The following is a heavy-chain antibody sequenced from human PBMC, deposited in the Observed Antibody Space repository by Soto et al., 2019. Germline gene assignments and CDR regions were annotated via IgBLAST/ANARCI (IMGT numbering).Heavy chain of an antibody. CDR3: ARLPWADYGGIFDP. D-gene: IGHD4-17*01. Sequence: SETLSLTCTVSGGSISTYYWSWIRHPPGKKLEWIGYIYYSGSTNYNPSLKGRVTISVDTSKNQFSLKLYSVTTADTAMYYGARLPWADYGGIFDPWGQGTLVAVAS. CDR1: GGSISTYY. V-gene: IGHV4-59*01. CDR2: IYYSGST. J-gene: IGHJ5*02.